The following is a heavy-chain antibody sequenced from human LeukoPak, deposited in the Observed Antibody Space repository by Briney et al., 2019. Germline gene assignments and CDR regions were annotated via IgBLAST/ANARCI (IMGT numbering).Heavy chain of an antibody. CDR2: IYYSGST. V-gene: IGHV4-31*01. CDR1: GGSISSGGYF. J-gene: IGHJ4*02. CDR3: ARDYPDGGGGRYFAWLPVF. Sequence: SETLSLTCTVSGGSISSGGYFWSWIRQHPGKGLEWIGYIYYSGSTYYNPSLKSPVTISVDTSKSQFSLKLSSVTAADTAVYCCARDYPDGGGGRYFAWLPVFWGQGTLVTVSS. D-gene: IGHD3-9*01.